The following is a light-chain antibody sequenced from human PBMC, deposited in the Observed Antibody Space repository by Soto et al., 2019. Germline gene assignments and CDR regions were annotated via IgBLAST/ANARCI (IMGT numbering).Light chain of an antibody. CDR3: QQYGGSPLYT. CDR1: QSVSSSD. V-gene: IGKV3-20*01. CDR2: GAS. Sequence: IVLTQSPGTLSLSPGHRATLSCRASQSVSSSDLAWYPQKPGQAPRLLIYGASTRATGIPDRFSGSGSGTDFTLTISRLEPENFAVYYCQQYGGSPLYTFGQGTKLEI. J-gene: IGKJ2*01.